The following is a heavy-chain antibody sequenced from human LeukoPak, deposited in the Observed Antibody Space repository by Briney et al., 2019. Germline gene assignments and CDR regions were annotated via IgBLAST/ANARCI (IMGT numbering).Heavy chain of an antibody. D-gene: IGHD4-11*01. J-gene: IGHJ6*02. CDR2: IIPIFGTA. CDR3: ARGRLQPTGLRYYGMDV. CDR1: GGTFSSYA. Sequence: SVKVSCKASGGTFSSYAISWVRQAPGQGLEWMGGIIPIFGTANYAQKFQGRVTITADESTSTAYMELSSLRSEGTAVYYCARGRLQPTGLRYYGMDVWGQGTTATVSS. V-gene: IGHV1-69*13.